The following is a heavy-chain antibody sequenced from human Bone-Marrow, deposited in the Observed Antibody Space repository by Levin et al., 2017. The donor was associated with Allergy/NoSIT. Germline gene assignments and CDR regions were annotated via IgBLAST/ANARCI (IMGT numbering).Heavy chain of an antibody. V-gene: IGHV4-34*01. D-gene: IGHD2-2*01. Sequence: SETLSLTCAVYGGSFGGYFWTWIRQPPGKGLEWIGEIDHSGSTTYNPSLKSRVTISMDTSKNQFSLKLSSVTAADTAVYYCARHVPCTTSSCDYFNYWGQGTLVTVSS. CDR3: ARHVPCTTSSCDYFNY. CDR2: IDHSGST. CDR1: GGSFGGYF. J-gene: IGHJ4*02.